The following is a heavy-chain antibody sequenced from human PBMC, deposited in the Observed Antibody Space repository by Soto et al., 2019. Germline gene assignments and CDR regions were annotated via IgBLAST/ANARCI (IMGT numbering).Heavy chain of an antibody. V-gene: IGHV1-69*02. J-gene: IGHJ5*02. Sequence: QVQLVQSGAEVKKPGSSVKVSCKASGGTFSRYTINWVRQAPGQGLEWMGRIIPIAAIANYTQKFQGRVTMTVDKSSTTAYMVLSSLRSDDTAVYYCARGSTIVRGAPSWFDPWGQGTLVTVSS. CDR3: ARGSTIVRGAPSWFDP. CDR2: IIPIAAIA. D-gene: IGHD3-10*01. CDR1: GGTFSRYT.